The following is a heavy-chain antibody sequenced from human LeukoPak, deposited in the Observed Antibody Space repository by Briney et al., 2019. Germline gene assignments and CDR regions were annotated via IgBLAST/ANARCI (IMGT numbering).Heavy chain of an antibody. CDR3: ARHGDELLYLYYYMDV. J-gene: IGHJ6*03. V-gene: IGHV4-38-2*02. CDR2: INHSGST. CDR1: GYSISSGYY. D-gene: IGHD1-26*01. Sequence: SETLSLTCTVSGYSISSGYYWGWIRQPPGKGLEWIGEINHSGSTYYNPSLKSRVTISVDTSKNQFSLKLSSVTAADTAVYYCARHGDELLYLYYYMDVWGKGTTVTISS.